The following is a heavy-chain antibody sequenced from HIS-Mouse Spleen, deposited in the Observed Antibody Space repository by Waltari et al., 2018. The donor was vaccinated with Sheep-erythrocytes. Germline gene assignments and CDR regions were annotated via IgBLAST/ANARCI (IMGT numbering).Heavy chain of an antibody. CDR3: ARGAVGFVGAHDAFDI. Sequence: EVQLVESGGGLVQPGGSLRLSCAASGFTFSSYWMSWVRQAPGKGLEWGSVIYSGGSTYYADSVKCRFTISRDNSKNTLYLQMNSLRAEDTAVYYCARGAVGFVGAHDAFDIWGQGTMVTVSS. J-gene: IGHJ3*02. V-gene: IGHV3-66*01. D-gene: IGHD1-26*01. CDR1: GFTFSSYW. CDR2: IYSGGST.